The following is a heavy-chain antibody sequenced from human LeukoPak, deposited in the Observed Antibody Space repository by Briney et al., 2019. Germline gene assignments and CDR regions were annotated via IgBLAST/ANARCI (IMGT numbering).Heavy chain of an antibody. V-gene: IGHV3-74*01. CDR2: INGDGSTT. CDR3: ARAGKYSYSSVDH. D-gene: IGHD2-21*01. Sequence: GGSLRLSCAASGXTFNSYWMHWVRQAPGKGLVWVSRINGDGSTTTYADSVKGRFTISRDSAKNTLYLQMNSLRDDDTAVYYCARAGKYSYSSVDHCGQGTLVTVSS. CDR1: GXTFNSYW. J-gene: IGHJ4*02.